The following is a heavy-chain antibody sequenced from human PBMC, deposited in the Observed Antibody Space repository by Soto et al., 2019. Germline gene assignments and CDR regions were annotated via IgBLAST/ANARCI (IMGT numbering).Heavy chain of an antibody. Sequence: GGALRLSCAASVFTFSSYAMSWVRQAPGKGLEWVSAISGSGGSTYYADSVKGRFTISRGNSKNTLYLQMNSLRAEDTAVYYCAKMDPSYYFDYWGQGTLVTVSS. CDR1: VFTFSSYA. J-gene: IGHJ4*02. CDR3: AKMDPSYYFDY. V-gene: IGHV3-23*01. CDR2: ISGSGGST.